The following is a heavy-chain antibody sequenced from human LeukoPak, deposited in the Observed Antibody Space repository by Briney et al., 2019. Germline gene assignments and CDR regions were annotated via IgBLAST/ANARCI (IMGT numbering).Heavy chain of an antibody. V-gene: IGHV3-21*01. CDR3: ARDRGSTDFDY. CDR1: GFTFSSYS. J-gene: IGHJ4*02. CDR2: ISSTRSYI. Sequence: GSLRLSCAASGFTFSSYSMNWVRQAPGKGLEWVSSISSTRSYIYYADSVKGRFTISRDNAKNSLYLQMNSLRAEDTAVYYCARDRGSTDFDYWGQGTLVTVSS. D-gene: IGHD3-10*01.